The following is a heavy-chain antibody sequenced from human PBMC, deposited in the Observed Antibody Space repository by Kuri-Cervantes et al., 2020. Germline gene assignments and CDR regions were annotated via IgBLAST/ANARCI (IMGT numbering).Heavy chain of an antibody. Sequence: SLKISCAASGFTFDDYAMHWVRQAPGKGLEWVSGISWNSGSIGYADSVKGRFTISRDNAKNSLYLQMNSLRAEDTALYYCARGKYDFWSGTPLDYWGQGTLVTVSS. V-gene: IGHV3-9*01. D-gene: IGHD3-3*01. CDR1: GFTFDDYA. CDR3: ARGKYDFWSGTPLDY. CDR2: ISWNSGSI. J-gene: IGHJ4*02.